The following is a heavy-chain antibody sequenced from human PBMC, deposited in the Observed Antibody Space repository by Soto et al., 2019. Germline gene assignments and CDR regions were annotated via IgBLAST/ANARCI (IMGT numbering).Heavy chain of an antibody. Sequence: PGGSLRLSCAATGFSFGGYAIHWVRQAPGKGLEWVALISHDGSDKYYADSVKGRFTISRDNSKNTMYLQMNSLRAEDTAVYYCAKVTVYEYSSFFDRLAVATLGGSTKFWGQGTLVTVSS. J-gene: IGHJ4*02. D-gene: IGHD6-6*01. CDR3: AKVTVYEYSSFFDRLAVATLGGSTKF. V-gene: IGHV3-30-3*01. CDR2: ISHDGSDK. CDR1: GFSFGGYA.